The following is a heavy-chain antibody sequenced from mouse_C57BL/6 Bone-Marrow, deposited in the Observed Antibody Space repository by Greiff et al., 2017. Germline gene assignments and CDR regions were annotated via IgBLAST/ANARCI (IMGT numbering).Heavy chain of an antibody. V-gene: IGHV1-64*01. CDR3: ARDPYGPLAY. D-gene: IGHD1-1*02. CDR1: GYTFTSYW. Sequence: LQESGAELVKPGASVKLSCKASGYTFTSYWMHWVKQRPGQGLEWIGMIHPNSGSTNYNEKFKSKATLTVDKSSSTAYMQLSSLTSEDSAVYYCARDPYGPLAYWGQGTLVTVSA. J-gene: IGHJ3*01. CDR2: IHPNSGST.